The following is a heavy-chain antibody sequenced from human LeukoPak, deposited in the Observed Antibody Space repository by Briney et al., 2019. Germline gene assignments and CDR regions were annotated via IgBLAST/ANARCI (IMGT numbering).Heavy chain of an antibody. V-gene: IGHV4-59*08. CDR1: GGSISSYY. Sequence: SETLSLTCTVSGGSISSYYWSWIRQPPGKGLEWIGYIYYSGSTNYNPSLKGRVTISVDTSKNQFSLKLSSVTAADTAVYYCARGLGFDSSGTDDAFDIWGQGTMVTVSS. J-gene: IGHJ3*02. D-gene: IGHD3-22*01. CDR3: ARGLGFDSSGTDDAFDI. CDR2: IYYSGST.